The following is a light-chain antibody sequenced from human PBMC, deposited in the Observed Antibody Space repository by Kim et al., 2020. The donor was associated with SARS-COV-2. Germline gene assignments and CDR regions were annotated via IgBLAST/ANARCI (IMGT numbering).Light chain of an antibody. CDR2: AAS. CDR1: QDINND. V-gene: IGKV1-27*01. CDR3: QKYNSAPWT. Sequence: DIQMTQSPSSLSASVGDRVTITCRASQDINNDLAWYQQKPGKVPKVLIYAASALQSGVPSRFSGSGSGTDFTLTISSLQPEDVGTYYCQKYNSAPWTFGQGTKVDIK. J-gene: IGKJ1*01.